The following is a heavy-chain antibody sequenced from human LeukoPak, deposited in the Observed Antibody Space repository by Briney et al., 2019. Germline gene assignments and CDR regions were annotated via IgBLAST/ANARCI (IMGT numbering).Heavy chain of an antibody. CDR1: GYSISSGYY. V-gene: IGHV4-38-2*02. CDR3: ARGLGDYGSGSGAFDI. D-gene: IGHD3-10*01. J-gene: IGHJ3*02. Sequence: PSETLSLTCTVSGYSISSGYYWGWIRQPPGKGLEWIGSIYHSGSTYYNPSLKSRVTISVDTSKNQFSLKLSSVTAADTAVYYCARGLGDYGSGSGAFDIWGQGTMVTVSS. CDR2: IYHSGST.